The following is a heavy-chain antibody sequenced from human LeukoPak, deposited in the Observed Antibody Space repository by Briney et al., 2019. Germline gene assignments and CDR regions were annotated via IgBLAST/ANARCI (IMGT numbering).Heavy chain of an antibody. CDR2: ISAQHGQT. Sequence: ASVKVSCKTSGYSENFYGITWVRQVAGQGLEWMGWISAQHGQTEYAPNSQDRVTMTTDTYTNTAYMELRSLRSDDTAVYYCARGGIPVYYYYMDVWGKGTTVTVSS. CDR3: ARGGIPVYYYYMDV. D-gene: IGHD1-14*01. CDR1: GYSENFYG. J-gene: IGHJ6*03. V-gene: IGHV1-18*01.